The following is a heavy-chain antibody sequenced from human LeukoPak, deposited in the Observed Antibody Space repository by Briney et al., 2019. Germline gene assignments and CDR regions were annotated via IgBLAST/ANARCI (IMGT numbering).Heavy chain of an antibody. CDR1: GFTFSSYA. J-gene: IGHJ4*02. V-gene: IGHV3-23*01. Sequence: PGGSLRLSCAASGFTFSSYAMSWVRQAPGKGLEWVPGIIPSGHTTYYADSVRGRFTISRDNSRNTLYLQMNSLRAEDTAVYYCAKDDRWLQFCCWGQGTLVTVSA. D-gene: IGHD5-24*01. CDR3: AKDDRWLQFCC. CDR2: IIPSGHTT.